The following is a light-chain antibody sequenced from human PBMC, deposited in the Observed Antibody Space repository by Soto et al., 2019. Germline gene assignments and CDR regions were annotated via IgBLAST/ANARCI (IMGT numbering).Light chain of an antibody. CDR3: GTWDSSLSVWV. CDR2: ESN. Sequence: QSVLTQPPSVSAAPGQKVTISCSGSSSNIGNNYASWYQQLPGTAPKLLIYESNKRPSGIPDRFSGSRSGTSATLGITGLQTGDEADYYCGTWDSSLSVWVFGGGTQLTVL. V-gene: IGLV1-51*02. CDR1: SSNIGNNY. J-gene: IGLJ7*01.